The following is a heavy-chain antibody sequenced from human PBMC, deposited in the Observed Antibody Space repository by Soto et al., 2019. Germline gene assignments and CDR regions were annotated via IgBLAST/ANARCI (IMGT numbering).Heavy chain of an antibody. CDR1: GFTFSSYG. Sequence: QEQLVESGGGVVQPGRSLRLSCAASGFTFSSYGMHWVRQAPGKGLEWVAVISYDGSNKYYADSVKGRFTISRDNSKNTLYLQMNSLRAEDTAVYYCAKDPGWFDPWGQGTLVTVSS. J-gene: IGHJ5*02. V-gene: IGHV3-30*18. CDR3: AKDPGWFDP. D-gene: IGHD1-1*01. CDR2: ISYDGSNK.